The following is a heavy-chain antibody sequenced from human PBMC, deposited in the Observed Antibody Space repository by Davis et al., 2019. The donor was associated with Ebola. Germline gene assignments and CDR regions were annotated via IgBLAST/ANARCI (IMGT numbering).Heavy chain of an antibody. CDR3: AVSDTSGWYGILQH. J-gene: IGHJ1*01. Sequence: ASVKVSCKASGYTFTSYAMHWVRQAPGQRLEWMGWINAGNGNTKYSQKFQGRVTITRDTSASTAYMELSSLRSEDTATYYCAVSDTSGWYGILQHWGQGTLVTVSS. CDR2: INAGNGNT. CDR1: GYTFTSYA. V-gene: IGHV1-3*01. D-gene: IGHD6-19*01.